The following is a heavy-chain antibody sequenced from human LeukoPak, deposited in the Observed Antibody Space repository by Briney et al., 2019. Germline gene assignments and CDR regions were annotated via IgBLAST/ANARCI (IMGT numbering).Heavy chain of an antibody. CDR3: ARANCGGDCYSSAVAFAGWFDP. Sequence: SVKVSCKASGGTFNSYAISWVRQAPGQGLEWMGGIIPIFGIVNYAQKFQGRVTIIADESTSTPYMELSSLRSEDTAVYYCARANCGGDCYSSAVAFAGWFDPWGQGTLVTVSS. D-gene: IGHD2-21*02. V-gene: IGHV1-69*13. CDR2: IIPIFGIV. CDR1: GGTFNSYA. J-gene: IGHJ5*02.